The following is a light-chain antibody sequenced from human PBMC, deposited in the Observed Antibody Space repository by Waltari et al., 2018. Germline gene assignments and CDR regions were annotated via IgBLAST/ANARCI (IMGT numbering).Light chain of an antibody. CDR2: YDN. Sequence: SYDLTQPHSVSVSLGQTARITCAGYALPKKYAFWYQQKSGQAPVLIIYYDNTRPSGIPDRFSGSSSVTMATLTISGAQVEDEADYYCYSTDSTGNHVVFGGGTKLTVL. CDR3: YSTDSTGNHVV. J-gene: IGLJ2*01. V-gene: IGLV3-10*01. CDR1: ALPKKY.